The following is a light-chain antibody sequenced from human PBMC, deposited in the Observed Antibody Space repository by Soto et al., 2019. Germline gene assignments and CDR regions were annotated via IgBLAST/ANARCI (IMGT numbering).Light chain of an antibody. CDR2: WAS. Sequence: DIVMTQSPDSLTVSLGGRATINCRSSQSVLYSSNNKNYLAWYQQKAGQPPRLLINWASTRDSGVPDRFSGSGSGTDFTLTISSLEPEDFAVYYCQQRSNWPPITFGQGTRLEI. J-gene: IGKJ5*01. CDR3: QQRSNWPPIT. CDR1: QSVLYSSNNKNY. V-gene: IGKV4-1*01.